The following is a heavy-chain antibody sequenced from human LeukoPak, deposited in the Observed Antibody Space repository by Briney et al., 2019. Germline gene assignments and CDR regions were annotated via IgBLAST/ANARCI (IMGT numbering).Heavy chain of an antibody. D-gene: IGHD5-24*01. V-gene: IGHV4-59*01. Sequence: SETLSLTCAVSGGSISSYYWSWIRQPPGKGLEWIGYTYYSGSANYSPSLKSRVTMSVDTSKDQFSLRLNSVTAADTAVYYCARGGSRDGYNRPLDYWGQGTLVTVSS. CDR2: TYYSGSA. J-gene: IGHJ4*02. CDR3: ARGGSRDGYNRPLDY. CDR1: GGSISSYY.